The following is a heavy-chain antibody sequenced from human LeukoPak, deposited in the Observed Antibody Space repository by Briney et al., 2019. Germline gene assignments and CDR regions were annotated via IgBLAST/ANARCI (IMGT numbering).Heavy chain of an antibody. D-gene: IGHD3-22*01. CDR1: GYTFTSYD. J-gene: IGHJ4*02. CDR3: ARGNLFSMIGRQKTDC. V-gene: IGHV1-8*01. CDR2: MNPNSGNT. Sequence: ASVKVSCKASGYTFTSYDINWVRQATGQGLEWMGWMNPNSGNTGYAQKFQGRVTMTRNTSISTAYMELSSLRSEDTAVYYCARGNLFSMIGRQKTDCWGQGTLVTVSS.